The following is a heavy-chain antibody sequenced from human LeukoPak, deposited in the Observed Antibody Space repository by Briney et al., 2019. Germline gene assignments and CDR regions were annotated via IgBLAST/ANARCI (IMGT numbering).Heavy chain of an antibody. D-gene: IGHD3-3*01. J-gene: IGHJ5*02. CDR2: ISSSSSYI. CDR3: ARDATDGGFWSHQYNWFDP. V-gene: IGHV3-21*01. CDR1: GFTFSSYS. Sequence: SGGSLRLSCAASGFTFSSYSMNWVRQAPGKGLEWVSSISSSSSYIYYADSVKGRFTISRDNAKNSLYLQMNSLRAEDTAVYYCARDATDGGFWSHQYNWFDPWGQGTLVTVSS.